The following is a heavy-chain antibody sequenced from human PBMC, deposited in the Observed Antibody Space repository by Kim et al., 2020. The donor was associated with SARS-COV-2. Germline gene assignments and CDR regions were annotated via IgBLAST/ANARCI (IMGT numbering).Heavy chain of an antibody. J-gene: IGHJ6*02. CDR1: GDSVSSNSAA. D-gene: IGHD6-13*01. V-gene: IGHV6-1*01. CDR3: ARVAIAAAGTYYYYGMDV. CDR2: TYYRSKWYN. Sequence: SQTLSLTCAISGDSVSSNSAAWNWIRQSPSRGLEWLGRTYYRSKWYNDYAVSVKSRITINPDTSKNQFSLQLNSVTPEDTAVYYCARVAIAAAGTYYYYGMDVWGQGTTVTVSS.